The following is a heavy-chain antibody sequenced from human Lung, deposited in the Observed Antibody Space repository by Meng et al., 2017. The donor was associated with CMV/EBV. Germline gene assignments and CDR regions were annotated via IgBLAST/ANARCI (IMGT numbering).Heavy chain of an antibody. V-gene: IGHV3-9*01. D-gene: IGHD2-21*02. Sequence: SLRLXXAASGFTFDDFAMHWVRQSPGGGLEWVSGISGNSGFIGYADSVKGRFTISRDKARKSLSLEINTLRVEDTALYYCVKGGGEKVTFDAMDVWGQGTTVTVSS. CDR2: ISGNSGFI. CDR3: VKGGGEKVTFDAMDV. J-gene: IGHJ6*02. CDR1: GFTFDDFA.